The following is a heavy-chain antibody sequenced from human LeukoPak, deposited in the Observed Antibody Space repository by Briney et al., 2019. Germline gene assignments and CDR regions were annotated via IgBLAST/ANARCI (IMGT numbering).Heavy chain of an antibody. V-gene: IGHV4-31*03. Sequence: SETLSLTCTVSGGSISSGGYYWSWIRQRPGKGLEWIGYIYYSGSTYYNPSLKSRVTISVDTSKNQFSLKLSSVTAADTAVYYCARARDYYDSTADFDYWGQGTLVTASS. CDR1: GGSISSGGYY. CDR2: IYYSGST. J-gene: IGHJ4*02. CDR3: ARARDYYDSTADFDY. D-gene: IGHD3-22*01.